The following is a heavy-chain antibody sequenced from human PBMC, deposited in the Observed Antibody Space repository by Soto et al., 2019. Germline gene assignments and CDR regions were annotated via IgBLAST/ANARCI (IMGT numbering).Heavy chain of an antibody. CDR3: ARVGGQLVPGIDY. CDR1: GFTFSSYS. V-gene: IGHV3-21*01. D-gene: IGHD6-6*01. CDR2: ISSSSSYI. Sequence: EVQLVESGGGLVKPGGSLRLSCAASGFTFSSYSMNWVRQAPGKGLEWVSSISSSSSYIYYADSVKGRFTISRDNAKNSLYLQMNSLRAEDTAVYYCARVGGQLVPGIDYWAREPWSPSPQ. J-gene: IGHJ4*02.